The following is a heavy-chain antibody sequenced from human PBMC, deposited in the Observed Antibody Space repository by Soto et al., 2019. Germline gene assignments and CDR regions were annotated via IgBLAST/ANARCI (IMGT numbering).Heavy chain of an antibody. J-gene: IGHJ2*01. Sequence: GGSLRLSCEASGFTFRSYWMSWVRQAPGKGLEWVANIKQDGSDKYYVDSVKGLFTISRDNAKNSLYPQMNSLRAEDTAVYYCASAMYSSSSGLYFDIWGRGTLVTVS. V-gene: IGHV3-7*01. CDR3: ASAMYSSSSGLYFDI. CDR2: IKQDGSDK. CDR1: GFTFRSYW. D-gene: IGHD6-6*01.